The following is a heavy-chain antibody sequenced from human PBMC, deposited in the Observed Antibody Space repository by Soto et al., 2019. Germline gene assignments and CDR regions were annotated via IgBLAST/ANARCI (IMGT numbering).Heavy chain of an antibody. V-gene: IGHV4-59*01. D-gene: IGHD4-17*01. CDR2: IYYSGST. CDR3: ARRYGYAFDI. CDR1: GGSISSYD. J-gene: IGHJ3*02. Sequence: PSETLSLTCTVAGGSISSYDWSWIRQPPGKGLEWIGYIYYSGSTNYNPSLKSRVTISVDTSKNQFSLKLSSVTAADTAVYYCARRYGYAFDIWGQGTMVTVSS.